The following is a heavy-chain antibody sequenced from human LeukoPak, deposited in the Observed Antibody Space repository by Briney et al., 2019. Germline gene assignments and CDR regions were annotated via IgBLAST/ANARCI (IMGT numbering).Heavy chain of an antibody. J-gene: IGHJ3*02. CDR1: GGSISNYY. CDR3: ARGSKAARNDAFDI. Sequence: SETLSLTCTVSGGSISNYYWNWIRQPAGKGLEWIGRIYTSGNTNYNPSLQSRLTMSMDTSKNQFSLRLSSATAADTAVYYCARGSKAARNDAFDIWGQGTMVTVSS. D-gene: IGHD6-6*01. V-gene: IGHV4-4*07. CDR2: IYTSGNT.